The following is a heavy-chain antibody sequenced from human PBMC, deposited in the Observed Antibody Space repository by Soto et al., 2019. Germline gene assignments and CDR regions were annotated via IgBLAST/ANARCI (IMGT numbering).Heavy chain of an antibody. Sequence: QVQLVQSGAEVKKPGSSVKVSCKASGGTFSSYAIGWVRQAPGQGLEWMGGIIPIFGTANYAQKFQGRVTITADESTSTAYMELSSLRSEDTAVYYCARGQSGYYWAHYYYGMDAWGQGTTVTVSS. CDR2: IIPIFGTA. J-gene: IGHJ6*02. CDR3: ARGQSGYYWAHYYYGMDA. D-gene: IGHD3-3*01. V-gene: IGHV1-69*01. CDR1: GGTFSSYA.